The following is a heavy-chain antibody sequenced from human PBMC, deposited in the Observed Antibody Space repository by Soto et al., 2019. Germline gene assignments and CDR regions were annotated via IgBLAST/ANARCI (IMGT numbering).Heavy chain of an antibody. CDR1: GGSINNGGYS. D-gene: IGHD3-9*01. CDR2: ISHGGNT. V-gene: IGHV4-30-2*01. CDR3: ARTSYDILTGRLDAFDI. Sequence: SETLSLTCAVSGGSINNGGYSWSWLRQPPGKGLEWIGYISHGGNTYYNPSLRSRVIMSIDKSKNHFSLGLKSVTAADTATYYCARTSYDILTGRLDAFDIWGQGTMVTVSS. J-gene: IGHJ3*02.